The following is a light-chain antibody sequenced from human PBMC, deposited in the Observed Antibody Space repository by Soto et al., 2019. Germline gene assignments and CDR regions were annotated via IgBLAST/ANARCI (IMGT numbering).Light chain of an antibody. CDR1: QSISSW. V-gene: IGKV1-5*01. CDR3: QQYNSYLTWT. Sequence: DIQMTQSPSTLSASVGDRVTITCRASQSISSWLAWYQQKPGKAPKLLIYDASSVESGVPSRFSGSGSGTEFTLTSSSLQPDDFATYYCQQYNSYLTWTFGQGTKVEIK. J-gene: IGKJ1*01. CDR2: DAS.